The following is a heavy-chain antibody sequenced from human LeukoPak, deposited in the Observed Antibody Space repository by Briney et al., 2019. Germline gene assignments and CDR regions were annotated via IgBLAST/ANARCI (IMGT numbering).Heavy chain of an antibody. Sequence: GGSLRLSCAASGFTFSSYWMHWVRQAPGKGLVWVSRINSDGSRTSYADSVKGRFTISRDNAKNTLYLQMNSLRAEDTAVYYCARGEGYSYGPYYFDYWGQGTLVTVSS. CDR2: INSDGSRT. D-gene: IGHD5-18*01. CDR3: ARGEGYSYGPYYFDY. J-gene: IGHJ4*02. CDR1: GFTFSSYW. V-gene: IGHV3-74*01.